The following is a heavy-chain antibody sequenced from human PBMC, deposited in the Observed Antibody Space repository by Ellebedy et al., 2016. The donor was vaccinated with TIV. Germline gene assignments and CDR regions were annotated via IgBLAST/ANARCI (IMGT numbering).Heavy chain of an antibody. CDR1: GFTFSSYS. Sequence: GESLKISCAASGFTFSSYSMNWVRQAPGKGLEYVSAISSNGGSTYYANSVKGRFTISRDNSKNTLYLQMGSLRAEDMAVYYCASTYYGRDYWGQGTLVTVSS. CDR2: ISSNGGST. D-gene: IGHD3-10*02. CDR3: ASTYYGRDY. J-gene: IGHJ4*02. V-gene: IGHV3-64*01.